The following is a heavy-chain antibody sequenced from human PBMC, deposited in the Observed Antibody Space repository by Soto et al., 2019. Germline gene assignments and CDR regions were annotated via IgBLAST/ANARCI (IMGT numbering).Heavy chain of an antibody. V-gene: IGHV1-18*01. CDR1: GYTFTSYG. D-gene: IGHD1-26*01. Sequence: ASVKVSCKASGYTFTSYGLSWVRQAPGQGLEWMGRISAYNYNTNYAQKLQGRVTMTTDTSTSTAYMELRSLRSDDTAVYYCARVVGALGHWYDPWGQGTLVTVSS. CDR2: ISAYNYNT. J-gene: IGHJ5*02. CDR3: ARVVGALGHWYDP.